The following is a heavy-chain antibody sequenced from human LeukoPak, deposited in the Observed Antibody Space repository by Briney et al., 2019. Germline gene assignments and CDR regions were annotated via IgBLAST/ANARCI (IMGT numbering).Heavy chain of an antibody. Sequence: GGSLRLSCAASGFPFSAYEMNWVRQAPGKGLEWVAFIRYDGSNKYYADSVKGRFTISRDNSKNTLYLQMNSLRAEDTAVYYCAKEFYYDSSGYYNDWGQGTLVTVSS. D-gene: IGHD3-22*01. CDR2: IRYDGSNK. J-gene: IGHJ4*02. V-gene: IGHV3-30*02. CDR1: GFPFSAYE. CDR3: AKEFYYDSSGYYND.